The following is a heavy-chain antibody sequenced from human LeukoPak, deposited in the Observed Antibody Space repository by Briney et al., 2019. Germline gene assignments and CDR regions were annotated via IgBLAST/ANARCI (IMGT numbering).Heavy chain of an antibody. J-gene: IGHJ4*02. CDR2: MNQDESQK. CDR3: ASFEYKYSF. CDR1: GVTFSDFW. D-gene: IGHD2/OR15-2a*01. V-gene: IGHV3-7*01. Sequence: GGSLRLSCEASGVTFSDFWLTWVRQAPGKGLEWVATMNQDESQKYYVDSVKGRFTISRDNAKNALFLQMNSLRGEDTAIYYCASFEYKYSFGGQGTLVTVSS.